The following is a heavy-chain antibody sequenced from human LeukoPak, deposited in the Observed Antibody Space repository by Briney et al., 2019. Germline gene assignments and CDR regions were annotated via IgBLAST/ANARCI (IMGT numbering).Heavy chain of an antibody. Sequence: PGGSLRLSCAASGFTFCSYSMNWVRQAPGEGVEWVSSISSSSSYVYYADAGKGRFTISRDNAKNSLYLQMNSLRAEDTAVYYYASLYPERSGFDPWGQGTLVTVSS. CDR1: GFTFCSYS. D-gene: IGHD1-14*01. V-gene: IGHV3-21*01. J-gene: IGHJ5*02. CDR3: ASLYPERSGFDP. CDR2: ISSSSSYV.